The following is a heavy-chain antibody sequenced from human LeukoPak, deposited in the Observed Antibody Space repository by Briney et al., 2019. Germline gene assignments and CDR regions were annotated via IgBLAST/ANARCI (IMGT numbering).Heavy chain of an antibody. CDR2: IYPGDSDT. D-gene: IGHD3-22*01. CDR1: GYRFTSYW. CDR3: ARLPSSGHSPDAFDI. V-gene: IGHV5-51*01. Sequence: GESLQISGQGSGYRFTSYWIGWARQLPGKGLEWMGIIYPGDSDTRYSPSPQGQVTISADKSISTAYLQWSSLKASDTAMYYCARLPSSGHSPDAFDIWGQGTMVTVSS. J-gene: IGHJ3*02.